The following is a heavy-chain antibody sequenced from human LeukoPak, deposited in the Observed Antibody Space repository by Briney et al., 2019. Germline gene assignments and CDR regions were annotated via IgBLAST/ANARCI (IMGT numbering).Heavy chain of an antibody. CDR3: AKDLYCSSTSCYMDV. CDR1: GFTFSSYG. J-gene: IGHJ6*03. CDR2: IGYDGRNK. D-gene: IGHD2-2*01. Sequence: GGSLRLSCAASGFTFSSYGIHWVRQAPGKGLEWVTFIGYDGRNKYYADSVKGRFTISRDNSKNTPYLQMNSLRAEDTAVYYCAKDLYCSSTSCYMDVWGKGTTVTVSS. V-gene: IGHV3-30*02.